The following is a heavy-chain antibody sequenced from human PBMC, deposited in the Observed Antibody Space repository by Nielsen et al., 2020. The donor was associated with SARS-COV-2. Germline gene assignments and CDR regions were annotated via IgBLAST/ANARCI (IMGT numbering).Heavy chain of an antibody. CDR1: GVTFSGAA. CDR3: ARAPLDYYYYYYMDV. CDR2: ISHDGRNK. Sequence: GESLKISCAASGVTFSGAAMWWVRQAPGKGLEWVTVISHDGRNKYYADSVKGRFTISRDNSKNTLYLQMNSLRAEDTAVYYCARAPLDYYYYYYMDVWGKGTTVTVSS. J-gene: IGHJ6*03. V-gene: IGHV3-30*03.